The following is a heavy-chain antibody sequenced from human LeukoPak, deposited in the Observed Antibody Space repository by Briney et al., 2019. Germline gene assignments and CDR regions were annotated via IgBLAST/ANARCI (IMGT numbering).Heavy chain of an antibody. D-gene: IGHD1-7*01. CDR3: ATYNWNYNFDY. Sequence: GSLRLSCAASGFTFSTYAMSWVRQAPGKGLEWVSVIYSGGSTYYADSVKGRFTISRDNSKNTLYLQMNSLRAEDTAVYYCATYNWNYNFDYWGQGTLVTVSS. J-gene: IGHJ4*02. CDR2: IYSGGST. CDR1: GFTFSTYA. V-gene: IGHV3-53*01.